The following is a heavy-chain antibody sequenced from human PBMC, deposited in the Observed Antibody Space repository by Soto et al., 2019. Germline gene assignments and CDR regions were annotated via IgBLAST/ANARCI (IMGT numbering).Heavy chain of an antibody. D-gene: IGHD3-10*01. CDR2: ISAHNGTP. CDR3: PGWRYGEY. Sequence: VHLVQSGAEVKKPGASVKVSCKGSGYTFTSYGITWVRQAPGQGLEWMGWISAHNGTPDYAQNLHGRGTVTRDTYTSTAYMELRSLGSDGTAVYFCPGWRYGEYWGQGALVTVSS. V-gene: IGHV1-18*01. CDR1: GYTFTSYG. J-gene: IGHJ4*02.